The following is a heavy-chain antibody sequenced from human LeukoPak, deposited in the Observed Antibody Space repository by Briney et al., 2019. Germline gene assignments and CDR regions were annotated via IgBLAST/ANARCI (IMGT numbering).Heavy chain of an antibody. D-gene: IGHD5-24*01. CDR3: ARDVEL. V-gene: IGHV3-33*01. CDR2: IWHDGNRK. J-gene: IGHJ4*02. Sequence: GTSLRLSCAASGFTFSSYDMHWVRRAPGKGLGWVASIWHDGNRKYHADSVEGRFTISRDNSKNTVYVQMNSLRADDTAVYYCARDVELWGQGTLVTVSS. CDR1: GFTFSSYD.